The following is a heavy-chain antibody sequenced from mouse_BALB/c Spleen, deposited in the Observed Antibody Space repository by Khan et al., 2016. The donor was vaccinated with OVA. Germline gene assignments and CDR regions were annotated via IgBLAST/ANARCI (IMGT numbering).Heavy chain of an antibody. CDR2: INPTSGYT. CDR1: GYTFTSYW. CDR3: ARDRIDY. V-gene: IGHV1-7*01. J-gene: IGHJ2*01. Sequence: VQLQESGAELAKPGASVKMSCKASGYTFTSYWMHWIKQRPGQGLEWIGYINPTSGYTDYNQTFKDKVTLTADKSSSPAYMQLSSLTSDDSAVYYCARDRIDYWGQGTALTVSA.